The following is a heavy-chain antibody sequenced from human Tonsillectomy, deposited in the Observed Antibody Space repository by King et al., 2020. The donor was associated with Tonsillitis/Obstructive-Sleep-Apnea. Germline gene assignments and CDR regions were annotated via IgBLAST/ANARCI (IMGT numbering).Heavy chain of an antibody. D-gene: IGHD3-3*01. CDR2: ISSSSSYI. Sequence: VQLVESGGGLVKPGGSLRLSCAASGFTFSSYSMNWVRQAPGKGLEWVSSISSSSSYIYYADSVKGRFTISRDNAKNSLYLQMNSLRAEDTAVYYCARDRITTFGVVIILDYYYYMDVWGKGTTVTVSS. CDR1: GFTFSSYS. J-gene: IGHJ6*03. CDR3: ARDRITTFGVVIILDYYYYMDV. V-gene: IGHV3-21*01.